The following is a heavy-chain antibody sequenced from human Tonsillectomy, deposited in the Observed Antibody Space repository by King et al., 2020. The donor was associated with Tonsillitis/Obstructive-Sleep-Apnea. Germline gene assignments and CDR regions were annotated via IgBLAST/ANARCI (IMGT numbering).Heavy chain of an antibody. CDR3: AREGEGNHGTVDY. CDR1: GGSFSGYN. CDR2: INHSGST. J-gene: IGHJ4*02. Sequence: VQLQQWGAGLLKPSETLSLTCAVYGGSFSGYNWSWIRQPPGKGLEWIGEINHSGSTNYNPSLKSRVTISVDTSKNQFSLKLSSVTAVDTAVYYCAREGEGNHGTVDYWGQGTLVTVSS. V-gene: IGHV4-34*01. D-gene: IGHD3-16*01.